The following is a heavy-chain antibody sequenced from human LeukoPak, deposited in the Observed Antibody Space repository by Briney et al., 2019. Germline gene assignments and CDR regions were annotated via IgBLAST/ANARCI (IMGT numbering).Heavy chain of an antibody. D-gene: IGHD4-23*01. CDR2: ISAYNGNT. J-gene: IGHJ4*02. CDR3: ARVNGGNSVDY. V-gene: IGHV1-18*01. Sequence: ASVKVSCKASGYTFSGYYMHWVRQAPGQGLEWMGWISAYNGNTNYAQKLQGRVTMTTDTSTSTAYMELRSLRSDDTAVYYCARVNGGNSVDYWGQGTLVTVSS. CDR1: GYTFSGYY.